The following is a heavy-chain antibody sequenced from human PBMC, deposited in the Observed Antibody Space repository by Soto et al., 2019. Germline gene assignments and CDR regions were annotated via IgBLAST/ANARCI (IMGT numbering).Heavy chain of an antibody. V-gene: IGHV3-30*18. CDR1: GFTFSSYG. CDR3: AKAHYYDSSGYYAYYYYYGMDV. D-gene: IGHD3-22*01. J-gene: IGHJ6*02. CDR2: IPYDGSNK. Sequence: GVSLRLSCAASGFTFSSYGMHWVRQAPGKGLEWVAVIPYDGSNKYYADSVKGRFTISRDNSKNTLYLQMNSLRAEDTAVYYCAKAHYYDSSGYYAYYYYYGMDVWGQGTTVT.